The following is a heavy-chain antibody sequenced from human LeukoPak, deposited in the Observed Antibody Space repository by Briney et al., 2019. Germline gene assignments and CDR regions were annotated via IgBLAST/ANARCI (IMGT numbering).Heavy chain of an antibody. CDR2: IIPIFGIA. CDR3: ARDNSPARKSRRAGGDAFDI. D-gene: IGHD4-23*01. J-gene: IGHJ3*02. Sequence: SVKVSCKASGGTFSSYAINWVRQAPGQGLEWMGRIIPIFGIANYAQKFQGRVTITADKSTSTAYMELSSLRSEDTAMYYCARDNSPARKSRRAGGDAFDIWGQGTVVTVSS. V-gene: IGHV1-69*04. CDR1: GGTFSSYA.